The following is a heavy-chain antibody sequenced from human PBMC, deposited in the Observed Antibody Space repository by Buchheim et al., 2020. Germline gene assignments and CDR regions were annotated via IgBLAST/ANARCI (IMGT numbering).Heavy chain of an antibody. CDR1: GFIFDNFW. J-gene: IGHJ4*02. V-gene: IGHV3-7*01. D-gene: IGHD1-26*01. CDR2: IAGDGVKI. CDR3: AVGAHY. Sequence: DVQLVESGGGLVQSGGSLRLSREASGFIFDNFWMTWVRQAQGKGLEWVASIAGDGVKIYYGDAVKGRFTIFRDNSKTSTFSQMDDLRSDDTAVYYCAVGAHYWGQGT.